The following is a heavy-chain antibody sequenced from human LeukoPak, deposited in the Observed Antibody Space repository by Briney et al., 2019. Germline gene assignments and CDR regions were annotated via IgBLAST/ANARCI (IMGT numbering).Heavy chain of an antibody. V-gene: IGHV3-23*01. CDR2: ISTSGGST. D-gene: IGHD1-26*01. Sequence: ETLSLTCAVYGGSFSGYYWSWIRQPPGKGLEWVSAISTSGGSTYYADSVKGRFTISRDNSKNTLYLQMNSLRAEDTAVYYCAKEPYSGSQLLDYWGQGTLVTVSS. CDR1: GGSFSGYY. CDR3: AKEPYSGSQLLDY. J-gene: IGHJ4*02.